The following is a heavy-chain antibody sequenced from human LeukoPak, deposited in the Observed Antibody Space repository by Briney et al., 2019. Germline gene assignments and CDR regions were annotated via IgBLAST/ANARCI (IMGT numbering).Heavy chain of an antibody. CDR2: ISAYNGNT. J-gene: IGHJ6*02. V-gene: IGHV1-18*01. CDR3: ARDRLEYYDSSGYYYDYYYGMDV. Sequence: AASVTVSCKASGYTFTSYGISWVRQAPGQGLEWMGWISAYNGNTNYAQKLQGRVTMTTDTSTGTAYMELRSLRSDDTAVYYCARDRLEYYDSSGYYYDYYYGMDVWGQGTTVTVSS. D-gene: IGHD3-22*01. CDR1: GYTFTSYG.